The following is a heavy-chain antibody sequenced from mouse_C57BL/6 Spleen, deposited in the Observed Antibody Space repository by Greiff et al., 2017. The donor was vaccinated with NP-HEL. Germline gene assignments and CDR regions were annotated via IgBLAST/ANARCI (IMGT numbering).Heavy chain of an antibody. CDR2: IYPRSGNT. Sequence: VQLVESGAELARPGASVKLSCKASGYTFTSYGISWVKQRTGQGLEWIGEIYPRSGNTYYNEKFKGKATLTADKSSSTAYMELRSLTSEDSAVYFCAGGLRAYWGQGTLVTVSA. V-gene: IGHV1-81*01. D-gene: IGHD2-4*01. J-gene: IGHJ3*01. CDR3: AGGLRAY. CDR1: GYTFTSYG.